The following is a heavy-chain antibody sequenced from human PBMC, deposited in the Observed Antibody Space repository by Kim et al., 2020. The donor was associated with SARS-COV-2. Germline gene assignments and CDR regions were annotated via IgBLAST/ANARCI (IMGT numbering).Heavy chain of an antibody. CDR2: ISAYNGNT. D-gene: IGHD3-3*01. Sequence: ASVNSCKASGYTFTSYGISWVRQAPGQGLEWMGWISAYNGNTNYAQKLQGRVTMTTDTSTSTAYMELRSLRSDDTTVYYCARVDLYDFWSGYYWGFYGMDVWGQGTTVTVSS. V-gene: IGHV1-18*01. J-gene: IGHJ6*02. CDR1: GYTFTSYG. CDR3: ARVDLYDFWSGYYWGFYGMDV.